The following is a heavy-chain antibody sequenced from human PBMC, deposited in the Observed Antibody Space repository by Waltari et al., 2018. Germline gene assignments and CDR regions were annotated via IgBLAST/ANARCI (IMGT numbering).Heavy chain of an antibody. V-gene: IGHV3-48*04. D-gene: IGHD3-3*01. J-gene: IGHJ6*03. CDR2: ISSSSTI. CDR3: ARAPSHDFWAHYYYYYYMDV. CDR1: GFTFSSYS. Sequence: EVQLVESGGGLVQPGGSLRLSCAASGFTFSSYSMNWVRQAPGKGLEWVSYISSSSTIYYADSVKGRFTISRDNAKNSLYLQMNSLRSEDTAVYYCARAPSHDFWAHYYYYYYMDVWGKGTTVTVSS.